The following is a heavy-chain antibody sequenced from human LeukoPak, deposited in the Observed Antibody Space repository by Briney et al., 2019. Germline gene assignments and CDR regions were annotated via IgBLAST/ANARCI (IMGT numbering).Heavy chain of an antibody. V-gene: IGHV3-48*04. D-gene: IGHD4-23*01. CDR3: ARDADYGGNSGGILNFDY. CDR2: ISSSSSTI. Sequence: PGGSLRLSCAASGFTFSSYSMNWVRQAPGKGLEWVSYISSSSSTIYYADSVKGRFTISRDNAKNSLYLQMNSLRAEDTAVYYCARDADYGGNSGGILNFDYWGQGTLVTVSS. J-gene: IGHJ4*02. CDR1: GFTFSSYS.